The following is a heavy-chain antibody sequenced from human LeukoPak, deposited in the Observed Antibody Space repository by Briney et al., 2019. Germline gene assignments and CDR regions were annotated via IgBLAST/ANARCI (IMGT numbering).Heavy chain of an antibody. V-gene: IGHV3-23*01. CDR3: AKVIWFREFQDGYFDY. Sequence: GGSLRLSCAASGFTFSSYAMSWVRQAPGKGLEWVSAISGSGGSTYYADSVKGRFTISRDNSKNTLYLQMNSLRAEDTAAYYCAKVIWFREFQDGYFDYWGQGTLVTVSS. J-gene: IGHJ4*02. D-gene: IGHD3-10*01. CDR2: ISGSGGST. CDR1: GFTFSSYA.